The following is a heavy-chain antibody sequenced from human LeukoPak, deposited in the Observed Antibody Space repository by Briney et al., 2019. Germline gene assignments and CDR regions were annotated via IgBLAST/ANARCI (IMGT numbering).Heavy chain of an antibody. V-gene: IGHV3-23*01. CDR2: ISGSGGST. D-gene: IGHD5-18*01. CDR3: AKDSVFGSYGKIDY. Sequence: GGSLRLSCAASGFTFSSYAMSWVRQAPGKELEWVSAISGSGGSTYYADSVKGRFTISRDNSKNTLYLQMNSLRAEDTAVYYCAKDSVFGSYGKIDYWGQGTLVTVSS. CDR1: GFTFSSYA. J-gene: IGHJ4*02.